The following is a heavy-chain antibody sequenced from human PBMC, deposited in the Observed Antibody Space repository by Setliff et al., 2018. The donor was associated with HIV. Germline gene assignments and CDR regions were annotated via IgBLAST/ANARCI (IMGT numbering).Heavy chain of an antibody. CDR2: IYPTGST. Sequence: SETLSLTCTVSGGSITTYYWSWIRQPAGKGLEWIGHIYPTGSTDYNPSLKSRVTMSIDTSKNQFSPKLSSMTAADTALYYCAREVDNPRDAFDIWAQGTMVTVSS. V-gene: IGHV4-4*07. CDR1: GGSITTYY. CDR3: AREVDNPRDAFDI. J-gene: IGHJ3*02.